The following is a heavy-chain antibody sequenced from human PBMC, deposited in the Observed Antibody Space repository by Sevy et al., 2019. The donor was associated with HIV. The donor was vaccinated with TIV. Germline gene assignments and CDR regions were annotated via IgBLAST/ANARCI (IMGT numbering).Heavy chain of an antibody. J-gene: IGHJ4*02. Sequence: GGSLRLSCTASGFTFSSYTFNWVRQAPGKGLGWVSQISSGSSIFYADSVKGRFTISRDNAKNSLYLQMNSLRDEDTAVYYCARGYYGKGHIDYWGQGTLVTVSS. CDR1: GFTFSSYT. V-gene: IGHV3-48*02. CDR3: ARGYYGKGHIDY. D-gene: IGHD1-26*01. CDR2: ISSGSSI.